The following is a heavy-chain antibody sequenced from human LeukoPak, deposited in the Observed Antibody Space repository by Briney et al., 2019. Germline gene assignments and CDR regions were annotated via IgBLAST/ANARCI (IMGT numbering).Heavy chain of an antibody. CDR2: FDPEDGST. Sequence: ASVKVSCKVSGYSLTEFSMHWVRQAPGKGLEWMGGFDPEDGSTIFAQRFQGRLTLTEDSSTDTAYMELSSLKSEDTAVYYCARLTGDLYYYMDVWGKGTTVTVSS. V-gene: IGHV1-24*01. J-gene: IGHJ6*03. D-gene: IGHD3-16*01. CDR1: GYSLTEFS. CDR3: ARLTGDLYYYMDV.